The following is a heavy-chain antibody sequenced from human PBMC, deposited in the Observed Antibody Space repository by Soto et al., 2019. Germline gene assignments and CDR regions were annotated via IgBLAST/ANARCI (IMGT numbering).Heavy chain of an antibody. CDR1: GYTFTGYY. CDR3: ARTSIVGATPEGIDY. CDR2: INPNSGGT. D-gene: IGHD1-26*01. J-gene: IGHJ4*02. Sequence: ASVKVSFKASGYTFTGYYMHWVRQAPGQGLEWMGWINPNSGGTNYAQKFQGWVTMTRDTSISTAYMELSRLRSDDTAVYYCARTSIVGATPEGIDYWGQGTRVTVAS. V-gene: IGHV1-2*04.